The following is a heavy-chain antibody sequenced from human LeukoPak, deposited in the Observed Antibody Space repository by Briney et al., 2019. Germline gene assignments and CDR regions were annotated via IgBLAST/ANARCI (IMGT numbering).Heavy chain of an antibody. CDR2: IKPSGGSA. D-gene: IGHD3-16*02. CDR1: GYTFTSHY. J-gene: IGHJ4*02. V-gene: IGHV1-46*01. CDR3: AREGDYVWGSYRFNFDY. Sequence: ASVKVSCKASGYTFTSHYMHWVRQAPGQGLEWMGIIKPSGGSASYAQKFQGRVTMTRNTSTSTVYMELSSLRSEDTAVYYCAREGDYVWGSYRFNFDYWGQGTLVTVS.